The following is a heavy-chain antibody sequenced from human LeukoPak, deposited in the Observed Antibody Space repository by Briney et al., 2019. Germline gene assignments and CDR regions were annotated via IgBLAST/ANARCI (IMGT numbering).Heavy chain of an antibody. CDR3: ARLSPYVLDP. V-gene: IGHV5-51*01. J-gene: IGHJ5*02. CDR1: GYSFTRDW. D-gene: IGHD3-16*01. Sequence: GESLKISCKASGYSFTRDWIGWVRQMPGKGLEWMGIIYPGDSDTRYSPSFQGQVTISADKSISTAYLQWSSLKASDTAMYYCARLSPYVLDPWGQGTLVTVSS. CDR2: IYPGDSDT.